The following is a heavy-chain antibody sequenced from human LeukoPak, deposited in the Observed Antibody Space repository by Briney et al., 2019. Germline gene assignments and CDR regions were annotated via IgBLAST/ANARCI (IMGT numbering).Heavy chain of an antibody. CDR3: AKAAVYHDSCPDS. CDR2: ISSSGGST. CDR1: GFIFSTYT. Sequence: GGSLRLSCAASGFIFSTYTMNWVRQAPGKGLEWVSSISSSGGSTYYADSVKGRFTISRDNSKNTLYLQVISLRAEDKAVYYCAKAAVYHDSCPDSWGQGTLVTVSS. D-gene: IGHD5/OR15-5a*01. J-gene: IGHJ4*02. V-gene: IGHV3-23*01.